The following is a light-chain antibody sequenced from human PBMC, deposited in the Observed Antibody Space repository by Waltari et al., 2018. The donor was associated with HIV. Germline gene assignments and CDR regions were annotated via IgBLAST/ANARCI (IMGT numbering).Light chain of an antibody. CDR1: QSVATY. CDR3: HQRSTWPPT. V-gene: IGKV3-11*01. J-gene: IGKJ2*01. Sequence: EIVLTQSPGTLSLSPGERATLSCRASQSVATYLAWYKQKPGQAPRLLIYDSSNRAAGIPARFSGSGSGTDFTLTISSLEPEDFAVYYCHQRSTWPPTFGQGTKV. CDR2: DSS.